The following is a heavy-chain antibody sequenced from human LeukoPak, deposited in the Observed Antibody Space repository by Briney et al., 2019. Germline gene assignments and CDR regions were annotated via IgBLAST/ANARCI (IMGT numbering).Heavy chain of an antibody. V-gene: IGHV3-30*02. CDR1: GFTFTSYG. J-gene: IGHJ4*02. Sequence: PGGSLRLSCAASGFTFTSYGMHWVRQAPGKGLEWVAFIRYDGSDEYNGDSVRGRFTISRDNSKNTLYLQMNSLRVEDTAVYSCAIRRNYFDYWGQGTLVTVSS. CDR3: AIRRNYFDY. CDR2: IRYDGSDE.